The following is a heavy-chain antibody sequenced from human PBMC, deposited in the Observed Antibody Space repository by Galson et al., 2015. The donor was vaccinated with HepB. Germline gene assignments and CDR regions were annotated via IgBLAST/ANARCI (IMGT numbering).Heavy chain of an antibody. CDR2: FDPKNGEA. V-gene: IGHV1-24*01. CDR1: GYFLSKMA. D-gene: IGHD1-26*01. J-gene: IGHJ5*02. Sequence: SVKVSCKVSGYFLSKMATHWVRQSPGKGLERMGGFDPKNGEAIYAQKFQGRLSMTEDIYTDIAYMELSNLRSDDTAIYFCTSLFVGAFDPWGQGSLVTVSS. CDR3: TSLFVGAFDP.